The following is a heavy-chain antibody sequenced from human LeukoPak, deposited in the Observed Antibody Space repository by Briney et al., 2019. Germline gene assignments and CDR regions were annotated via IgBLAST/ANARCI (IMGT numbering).Heavy chain of an antibody. Sequence: PSETLSLSCAVYGGSFSGHYWSWIRQPPGKGLEWIGEINQSGTANYNPSLKSRLTISLDTSKNQFSLKVTSVTAADTAVYYCARGYGSGRYNWFDPGGKGTRVTVSS. CDR2: INQSGTA. CDR3: ARGYGSGRYNWFDP. D-gene: IGHD3-10*01. V-gene: IGHV4-34*01. CDR1: GGSFSGHY. J-gene: IGHJ5*02.